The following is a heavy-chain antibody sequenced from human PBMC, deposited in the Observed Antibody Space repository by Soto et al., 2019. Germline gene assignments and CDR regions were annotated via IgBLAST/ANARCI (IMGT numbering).Heavy chain of an antibody. J-gene: IGHJ5*02. CDR2: ISYDGTNK. D-gene: IGHD2-15*01. CDR1: GFTFSSYA. Sequence: QVQLVESGEGVVQPGRSLRLSCAASGFTFSSYAMHWVRQAPGKGLEWVAVISYDGTNKNYADSVKGRFTISRDNSKNTLYLQMNSLRDEDTAVYYCARDLSCRGGSCYPHHGWFDPWGQGTLVTVSS. V-gene: IGHV3-30-3*01. CDR3: ARDLSCRGGSCYPHHGWFDP.